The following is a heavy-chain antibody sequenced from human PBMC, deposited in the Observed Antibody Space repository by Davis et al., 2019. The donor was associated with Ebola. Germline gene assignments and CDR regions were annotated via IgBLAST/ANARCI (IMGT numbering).Heavy chain of an antibody. CDR2: INHSGST. J-gene: IGHJ6*02. Sequence: SETLSLTCAVYGGSFSGYYWSWIRQPPGKGLEWTGEINHSGSTNYNPSLKSRVTISVDTSKNQFSLKLSSVTAADTAVYYCARERRIVVVPAAAHYYYYGMDVWGQGTTVTVSS. D-gene: IGHD2-2*01. CDR3: ARERRIVVVPAAAHYYYYGMDV. CDR1: GGSFSGYY. V-gene: IGHV4-34*01.